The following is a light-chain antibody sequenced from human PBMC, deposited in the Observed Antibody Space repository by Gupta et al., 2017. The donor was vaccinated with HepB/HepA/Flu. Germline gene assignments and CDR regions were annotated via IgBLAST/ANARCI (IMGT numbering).Light chain of an antibody. CDR3: QQSNSTPAT. V-gene: IGKV1-39*01. CDR2: AAS. CDR1: QSISSL. Sequence: DIQMTQSPSSLSASVGDRVTITCRASQSISSLLNWYQQKPGKAPKLLIYAASSLQSGVPSRFSGSGSGTDFTLTISSLQPEDFATYYCQQSNSTPATFGGGTKVEIK. J-gene: IGKJ4*01.